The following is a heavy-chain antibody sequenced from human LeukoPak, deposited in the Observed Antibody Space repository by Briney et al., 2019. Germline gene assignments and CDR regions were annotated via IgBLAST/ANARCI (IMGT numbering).Heavy chain of an antibody. Sequence: SVKVSCKASGGTFSSYAISWVRQAPGQGLEWMGRIIPILGIANYAQKFQGRVTITADKSTSTAYMELSSLRSEDTAVYYCAREELASYGSGRNLRGFDYWGQGTLVTVSS. J-gene: IGHJ4*02. V-gene: IGHV1-69*04. CDR1: GGTFSSYA. CDR2: IIPILGIA. D-gene: IGHD3-10*01. CDR3: AREELASYGSGRNLRGFDY.